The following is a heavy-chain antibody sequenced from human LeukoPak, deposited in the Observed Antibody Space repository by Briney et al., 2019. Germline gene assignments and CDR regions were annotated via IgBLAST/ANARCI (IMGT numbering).Heavy chain of an antibody. CDR1: GGTFSSYA. J-gene: IGHJ4*02. V-gene: IGHV1-69*05. D-gene: IGHD6-19*01. CDR2: IIPIFGTT. CDR3: ARVFKGSGWYGEIDY. Sequence: AASVKVSCKASGGTFSSYAISWVRQAPGQGLEWMGRIIPIFGTTNYAQKFQGRVTITTDESTSTAYMELSSLRSEDTAVYYCARVFKGSGWYGEIDYWGQGTLVTVSS.